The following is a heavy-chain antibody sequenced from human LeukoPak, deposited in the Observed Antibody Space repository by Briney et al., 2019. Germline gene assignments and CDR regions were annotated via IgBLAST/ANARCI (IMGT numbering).Heavy chain of an antibody. D-gene: IGHD3-10*01. CDR1: GYTFTIYY. CDR2: INPNSGAT. J-gene: IGHJ4*02. V-gene: IGHV1-2*02. Sequence: ASVKVSCKASGYTFTIYYMHWVRQAPGQGLEWVGWINPNSGATNYAQKFQGRVTMTRDTSISTAYMELSRLRSDDTAVYYCARALKYYYGSGSPSFDYWGQGTLVTVSS. CDR3: ARALKYYYGSGSPSFDY.